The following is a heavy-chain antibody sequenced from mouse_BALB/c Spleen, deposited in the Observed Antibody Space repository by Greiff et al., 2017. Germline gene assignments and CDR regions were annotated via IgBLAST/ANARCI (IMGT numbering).Heavy chain of an antibody. J-gene: IGHJ2*01. V-gene: IGHV1S137*01. CDR3: ARNSYLDY. Sequence: VQLQQSGAELVRPGVSVKISCKGSGYTFTDYAMHWVKQSHAKSLEWIGVISTYYGDASYNQKFKGKATMTVDKSSSTAYMELARLTSEDSAIYYCARNSYLDYWGQGTTLTVAS. CDR1: GYTFTDYA. CDR2: ISTYYGDA.